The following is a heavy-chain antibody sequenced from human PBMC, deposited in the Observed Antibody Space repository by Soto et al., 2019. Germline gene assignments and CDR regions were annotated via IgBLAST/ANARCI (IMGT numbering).Heavy chain of an antibody. V-gene: IGHV4-39*01. J-gene: IGHJ4*02. CDR1: GGSISSSSYY. CDR3: ARQEDFWSGYLPYYFDY. Sequence: KPSETLSLTCTVSGGSISSSSYYWGWIRQPQGKGLVWIGSIYYSGSTYSNPSLKSRVTISVDTSKNQFSLKLSSVTAAATAVYYCARQEDFWSGYLPYYFDYWGQGTLVTVS. CDR2: IYYSGST. D-gene: IGHD3-3*01.